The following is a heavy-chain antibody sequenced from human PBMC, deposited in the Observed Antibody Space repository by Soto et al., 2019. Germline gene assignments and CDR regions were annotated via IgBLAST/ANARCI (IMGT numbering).Heavy chain of an antibody. CDR2: IWHDGSNK. CDR3: ARGYSSSWYYFDY. V-gene: IGHV3-33*01. J-gene: IGHJ4*02. D-gene: IGHD6-13*01. Sequence: GGSLRLSCAASGFTFSSYGIHWVRQAPGKGLEWVAVIWHDGSNKYYADSVKGRFTISRDNSKNTLYLQMNSLRAEDTAVYYCARGYSSSWYYFDYWGQGTLVTVSS. CDR1: GFTFSSYG.